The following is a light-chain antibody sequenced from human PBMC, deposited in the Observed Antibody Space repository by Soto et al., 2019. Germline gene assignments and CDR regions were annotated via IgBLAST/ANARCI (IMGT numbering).Light chain of an antibody. CDR2: DVS. J-gene: IGLJ1*01. CDR3: CSYAGRDTLYV. CDR1: STDVGGYNY. V-gene: IGLV2-11*01. Sequence: QCVLRQPRSVSGSPGPSVTISSTGTSTDVGGYNYVSWYQQHPGKVPKLMLYDVSKRPSGVPDRFSGSKSGNTASLTISGLQAEDEADYYCCSYAGRDTLYVFGSGTKVTVL.